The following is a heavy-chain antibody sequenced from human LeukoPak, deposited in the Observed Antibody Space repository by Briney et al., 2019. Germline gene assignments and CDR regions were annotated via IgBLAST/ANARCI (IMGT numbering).Heavy chain of an antibody. V-gene: IGHV3-33*01. D-gene: IGHD6-13*01. CDR2: IWYDGINK. CDR3: ARASGYSGTWYVVY. Sequence: GRSLRLSCVASGLTFKSYGMHWVRQAPGKRLEWVAIIWYDGINKYYADFVKGRFTTSRDNSKNTLYLQMNSLRADDTAVYYCARASGYSGTWYVVYWGQGPWSPSPQ. J-gene: IGHJ4*02. CDR1: GLTFKSYG.